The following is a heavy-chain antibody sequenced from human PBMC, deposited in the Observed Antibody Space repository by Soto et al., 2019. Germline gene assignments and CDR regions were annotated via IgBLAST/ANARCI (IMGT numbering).Heavy chain of an antibody. Sequence: EGQLLGSGGGLVQPGGSLRLSCVASGLRLSTYWMNWVRQPPGMGLEWVANIDPDGRVGTYVDSVKGRFTTSRDNEMNSVYLQMNSLRADDTAMYFCAGWGEHDANVWGQGILVTVSA. J-gene: IGHJ4*02. CDR3: AGWGEHDANV. CDR2: IDPDGRVG. CDR1: GLRLSTYW. D-gene: IGHD7-27*01. V-gene: IGHV3-7*03.